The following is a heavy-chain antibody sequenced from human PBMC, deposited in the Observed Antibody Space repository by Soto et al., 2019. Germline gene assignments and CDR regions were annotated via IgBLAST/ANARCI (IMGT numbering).Heavy chain of an antibody. CDR1: GGSISSGDYY. J-gene: IGHJ4*02. D-gene: IGHD3-3*01. CDR2: IYYSGST. V-gene: IGHV4-30-4*01. CDR3: ARGQQGYYVLRSGRKMVFFDF. Sequence: LSLACTVSGGSISSGDYYWSWIRRRPGKGLEWIGYIYYSGSTYYNPSLKSRVTISVDTSKNQLSLKLSSVTAADTAVYYCARGQQGYYVLRSGRKMVFFDFWGQGILVTVST.